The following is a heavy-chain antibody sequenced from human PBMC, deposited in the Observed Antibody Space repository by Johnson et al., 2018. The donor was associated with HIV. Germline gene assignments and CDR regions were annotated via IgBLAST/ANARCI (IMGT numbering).Heavy chain of an antibody. Sequence: QVQLVESGGGLIQPGGSLRLSCAASGFTVSSNYMSWIRQAPGKGLEWVSYISSSESTIYYADSVKGRFTIPRDNAKNSLYPQMNSLRGEDTAMYYCARRRVAGDDAFDIWGQGTMVTVSS. J-gene: IGHJ3*02. CDR1: GFTVSSNY. V-gene: IGHV3-11*04. CDR2: ISSSESTI. CDR3: ARRRVAGDDAFDI. D-gene: IGHD6-19*01.